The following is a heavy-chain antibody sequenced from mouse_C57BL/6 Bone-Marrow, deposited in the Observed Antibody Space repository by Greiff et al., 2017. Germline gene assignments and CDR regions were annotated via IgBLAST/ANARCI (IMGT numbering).Heavy chain of an antibody. V-gene: IGHV1-81*01. CDR1: GYTFTSYG. D-gene: IGHD1-1*01. CDR2: IYPRSGNT. J-gene: IGHJ3*01. CDR3: ARLRSLAY. Sequence: VQLQQSGAELARPGASVKLSCKASGYTFTSYGISWVKQRTGQGLEWIGEIYPRSGNTYYNEKFKGKATLTADKSSSTAYMELRSLTAEDSAVYFCARLRSLAYWGQGTLVTVSA.